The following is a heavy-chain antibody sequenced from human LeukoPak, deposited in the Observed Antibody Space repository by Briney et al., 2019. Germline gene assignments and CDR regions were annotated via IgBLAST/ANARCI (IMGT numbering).Heavy chain of an antibody. CDR2: ISYDGSNK. CDR3: ARELSNSSGYYGY. Sequence: GRSLRLSCAASGFTFSSYAMHWVRQAPGKGLEWVAVISYDGSNKYYADSVKGRFTISRDNAKNSLYLQMNSLRAEDTAVYYCARELSNSSGYYGYWGQGTLVTVSS. J-gene: IGHJ4*02. V-gene: IGHV3-30*07. CDR1: GFTFSSYA. D-gene: IGHD3-22*01.